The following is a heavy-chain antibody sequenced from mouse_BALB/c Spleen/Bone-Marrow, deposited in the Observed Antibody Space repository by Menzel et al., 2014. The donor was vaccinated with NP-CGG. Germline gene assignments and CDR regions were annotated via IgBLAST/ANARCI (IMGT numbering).Heavy chain of an antibody. CDR2: ISSGGSYT. D-gene: IGHD2-3*01. CDR1: GFTFSSYA. V-gene: IGHV5-9-3*01. CDR3: ARHDGSYAMDY. J-gene: IGHJ4*01. Sequence: EVQGVESGGGLVKPGGSLKLSCAASGFTFSSYAMSWVRQTPEKRLEWVATISSGGSYTYYPDSVKGRFTISRDNAKNTLYLQMSSLRSEDTAMYYCARHDGSYAMDYWGQGTSVTVSS.